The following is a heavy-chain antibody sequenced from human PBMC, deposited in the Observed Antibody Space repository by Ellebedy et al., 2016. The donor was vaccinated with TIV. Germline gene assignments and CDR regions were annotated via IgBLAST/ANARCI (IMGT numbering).Heavy chain of an antibody. D-gene: IGHD3-9*01. V-gene: IGHV1-24*01. CDR1: GYTLTDLS. J-gene: IGHJ3*01. CDR2: FDPEDGQI. CDR3: ETLVLTDSDAFDV. Sequence: ASVKVSCKVSGYTLTDLSMHWVRQAPGKGLEWMGAFDPEDGQIIYAQKFQGRLNMSEDTPTDTAYMEVRSLRSEDTAMYYCETLVLTDSDAFDVWGQGTMVTVSS.